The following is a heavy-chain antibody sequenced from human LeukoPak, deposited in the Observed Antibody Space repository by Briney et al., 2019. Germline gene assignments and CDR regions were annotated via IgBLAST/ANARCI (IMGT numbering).Heavy chain of an antibody. Sequence: GGSLRLSCAASGFTFSGSAVHWVRQASGKGLEWVGRIRTKADSYATAYPASVKGRFTISRDDSKNRAFLQMNSLKTEDSAVYYCTSYDSGDPGLAYWGQGTLVSVSS. CDR3: TSYDSGDPGLAY. V-gene: IGHV3-73*01. CDR1: GFTFSGSA. J-gene: IGHJ4*02. D-gene: IGHD4-17*01. CDR2: IRTKADSYAT.